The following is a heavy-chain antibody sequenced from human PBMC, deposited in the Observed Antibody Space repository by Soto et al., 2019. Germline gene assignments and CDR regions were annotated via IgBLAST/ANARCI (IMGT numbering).Heavy chain of an antibody. CDR2: IYYSGST. CDR1: GGSISSGGYY. V-gene: IGHV4-31*02. D-gene: IGHD1-26*01. Sequence: SETLSLTCTISGGSISSGGYYWSWIRQHPGKGLEWIGYIYYSGSTYYNPSLKSRVTISVDTSKNQFSLKLSSVTAADTAVYYCARVGPSGGSYYWFDPWGQGTLVTVSS. J-gene: IGHJ5*02. CDR3: ARVGPSGGSYYWFDP.